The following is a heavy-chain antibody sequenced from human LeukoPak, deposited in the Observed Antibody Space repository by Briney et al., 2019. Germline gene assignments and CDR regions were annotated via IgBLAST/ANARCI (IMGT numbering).Heavy chain of an antibody. CDR2: INAGNGNT. CDR3: ARDGYSYDY. J-gene: IGHJ4*02. V-gene: IGHV1-3*01. D-gene: IGHD5-18*01. Sequence: ASVKVSCKASGYTFTSYAMHWVRQAPGQRLEWMGWINAGNGNTKYSRKFQGRVTITRDTSASTAYMELSSLRSEDTAVYYCARDGYSYDYWGQGTLVTVSS. CDR1: GYTFTSYA.